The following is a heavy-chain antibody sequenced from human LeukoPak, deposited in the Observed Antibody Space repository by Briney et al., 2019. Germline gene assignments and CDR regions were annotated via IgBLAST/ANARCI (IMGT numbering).Heavy chain of an antibody. D-gene: IGHD2/OR15-2a*01. J-gene: IGHJ4*02. Sequence: SETLSLTCTVSGGSVSSDYWSWIRQTPGKGLEWIGYIYHTGNSDYNPSLKSRATISLDTSKNQFSLKLTSVTAADTAVYFCARHPLSSPFDYWGQGTLVTVSS. CDR3: ARHPLSSPFDY. CDR1: GGSVSSDY. V-gene: IGHV4-59*08. CDR2: IYHTGNS.